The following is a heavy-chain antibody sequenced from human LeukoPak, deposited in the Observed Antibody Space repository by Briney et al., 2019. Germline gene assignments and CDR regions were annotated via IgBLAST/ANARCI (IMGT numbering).Heavy chain of an antibody. J-gene: IGHJ4*02. CDR3: ARLWGLGELSSFSFDY. CDR1: GDSISKSNYY. Sequence: PSETLSLTCTVSGDSISKSNYYWGWIRQPPGKDLECIGTIYYSGRTYYNPSLTSRVTLSVDTSKNQFSLKLSSVTAADTAVYYCARLWGLGELSSFSFDYWGQGTLVTVSS. CDR2: IYYSGRT. D-gene: IGHD3-16*02. V-gene: IGHV4-39*07.